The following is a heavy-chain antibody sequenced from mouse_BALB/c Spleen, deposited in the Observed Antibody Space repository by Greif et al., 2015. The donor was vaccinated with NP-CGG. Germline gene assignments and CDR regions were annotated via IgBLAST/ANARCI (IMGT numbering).Heavy chain of an antibody. Sequence: EVQLQQSGPELVKPGASVKISCKASGYTFTDYNMHWVKQSHGKSLEWIGYIYPYNGGTGYNQKFKSKATLTVDNSSSTAYMELRSLTSEDSAVYYCATYDGFWFAYWGQGTLVTVSA. CDR1: GYTFTDYN. V-gene: IGHV1S29*02. D-gene: IGHD2-14*01. J-gene: IGHJ3*01. CDR3: ATYDGFWFAY. CDR2: IYPYNGGT.